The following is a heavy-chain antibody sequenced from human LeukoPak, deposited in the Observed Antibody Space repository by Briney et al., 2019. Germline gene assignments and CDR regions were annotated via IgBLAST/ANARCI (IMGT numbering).Heavy chain of an antibody. Sequence: SETLSLTCTVSGASINSGTYYWGWVRQPPGTGLEWLGSIYYSGSTYYNPSLKSRVTISVDTSKNQFSLKLSSVTAADTAVYYCARGRAVAGTSWFDPWGQGTLVTVSS. J-gene: IGHJ5*02. CDR1: GASINSGTYY. CDR2: IYYSGST. D-gene: IGHD6-19*01. V-gene: IGHV4-39*07. CDR3: ARGRAVAGTSWFDP.